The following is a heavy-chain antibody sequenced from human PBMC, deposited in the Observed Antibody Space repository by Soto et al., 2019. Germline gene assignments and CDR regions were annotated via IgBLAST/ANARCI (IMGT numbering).Heavy chain of an antibody. D-gene: IGHD4-17*01. Sequence: QLVESGGGLVQPGGSLRLSCAASGFIFKGYWMHWVRQAPGKGLVWVSRINTDGSDTRYADSVTGRFTISRDNAKNTVYLPMNSLRVEDTAVYYCVRLYYGDQHYYYGFDVWGQGTSVTVSS. CDR1: GFIFKGYW. J-gene: IGHJ6*02. V-gene: IGHV3-74*01. CDR3: VRLYYGDQHYYYGFDV. CDR2: INTDGSDT.